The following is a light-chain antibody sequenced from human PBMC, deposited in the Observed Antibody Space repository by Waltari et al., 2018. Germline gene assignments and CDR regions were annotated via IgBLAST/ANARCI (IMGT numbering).Light chain of an antibody. CDR1: HSISSY. CDR3: QQSYSTPPWT. CDR2: AAS. J-gene: IGKJ1*01. Sequence: DIQMTQSPSSLSASVGASVTITCRASHSISSYLNWYQQKPGKATKLLIYAASSLQSGVPSRFSGSGSGTDFTLTISSLQPEDFATYYCQQSYSTPPWTFGQGTKVEIK. V-gene: IGKV1-39*01.